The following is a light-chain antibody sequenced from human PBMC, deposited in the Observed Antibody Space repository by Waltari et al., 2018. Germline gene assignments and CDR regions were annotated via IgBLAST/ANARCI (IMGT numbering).Light chain of an antibody. J-gene: IGLJ3*02. CDR1: SGSLSTTSY. V-gene: IGLV8-61*01. CDR3: LLYMGSGIWV. Sequence: QTVVTQEPSLSVSPGGTVTLTCALSSGSLSTTSYASWYQQRPGQTPRTLVYKAYSRSSGVPDRFSGSILGNKDALIITGAQADDEAVYYCLLYMGSGIWVFGGGTKLTVL. CDR2: KAY.